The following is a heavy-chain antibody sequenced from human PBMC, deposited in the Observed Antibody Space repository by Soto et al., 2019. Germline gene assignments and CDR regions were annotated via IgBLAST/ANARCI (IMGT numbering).Heavy chain of an antibody. Sequence: SVKVSCKASGDTFSTYTITWMRQAPGQGLEWMGRIIPTLGIANYAQKFQGRVTITADKSTSTAYMELSSLRSEDTAVYYCARFPQTAIVGAAYFDYWGQGTLVTVSS. CDR3: ARFPQTAIVGAAYFDY. V-gene: IGHV1-69*02. D-gene: IGHD1-26*01. J-gene: IGHJ4*02. CDR1: GDTFSTYT. CDR2: IIPTLGIA.